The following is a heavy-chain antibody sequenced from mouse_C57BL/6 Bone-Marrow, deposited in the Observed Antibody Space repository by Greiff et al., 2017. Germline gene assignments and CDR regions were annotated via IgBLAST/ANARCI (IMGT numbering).Heavy chain of an antibody. D-gene: IGHD1-1*01. CDR1: GFNIKDDY. J-gene: IGHJ1*03. CDR3: TSLGTTVVAPYWYFDV. V-gene: IGHV14-4*01. CDR2: IDPENGDT. Sequence: EVKLQESGAELVRPGASVKLSCTASGFNIKDDYMHWVKQRPEQGLEWIGWIDPENGDTEYASKFQGKATITADTSSNTAYLKLSSLTSEDTAVYYCTSLGTTVVAPYWYFDVWGTGTTVTVSS.